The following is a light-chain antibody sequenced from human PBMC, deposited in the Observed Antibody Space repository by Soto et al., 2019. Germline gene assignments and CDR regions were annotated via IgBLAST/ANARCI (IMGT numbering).Light chain of an antibody. CDR1: QSISHKY. CDR2: GVS. V-gene: IGKV3-20*01. J-gene: IGKJ1*01. CDR3: QLYSGSPWT. Sequence: IVLTQSPGTLSLSPGERATLSCRASQSISHKYLAWYQQEPGQAPRLLIHGVSISATSVPDRFSGSGYGTDFTLNISGLEFEDFAVYYCQLYSGSPWTFGQGTKVEIK.